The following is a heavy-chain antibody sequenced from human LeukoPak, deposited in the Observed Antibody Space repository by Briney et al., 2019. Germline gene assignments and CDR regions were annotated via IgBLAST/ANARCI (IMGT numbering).Heavy chain of an antibody. CDR1: GFTFSSYA. D-gene: IGHD6-6*01. CDR3: AREEYSSSSPFYP. Sequence: GGSLRLSCAASGFTFSSYAMSWVRQAPGKGLEWVANIKQDGSEKYYVDSVRGRFTISRDNAKNSLYLQMNSLRAEDTAVYYCAREEYSSSSPFYPWGQGTLVTVSS. CDR2: IKQDGSEK. V-gene: IGHV3-7*01. J-gene: IGHJ5*02.